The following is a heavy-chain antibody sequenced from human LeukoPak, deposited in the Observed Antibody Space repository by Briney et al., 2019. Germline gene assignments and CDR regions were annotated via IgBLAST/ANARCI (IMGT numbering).Heavy chain of an antibody. V-gene: IGHV3-33*06. CDR1: RFTFSSYG. CDR2: IWYDGSNK. Sequence: PGGSLRLSCAASRFTFSSYGMHWVRQAPGKGLEWVAVIWYDGSNKYYADSVKGRFTTSRDNSKNTLYLQMNSLRAEDTAVYYCAKEGYCSGGSCHTRDYFDYWGQGTLVTVSS. CDR3: AKEGYCSGGSCHTRDYFDY. D-gene: IGHD2-15*01. J-gene: IGHJ4*02.